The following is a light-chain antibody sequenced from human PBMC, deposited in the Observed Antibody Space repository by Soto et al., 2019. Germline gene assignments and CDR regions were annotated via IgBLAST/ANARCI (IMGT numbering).Light chain of an antibody. CDR1: SSDVGGYNY. CDR2: EVS. CDR3: SSYTSSSTGV. V-gene: IGLV2-14*01. J-gene: IGLJ1*01. Sequence: QSALNQSTSVSESSGQSITISCTGTSSDVGGYNYVSWYQQHPGKAPKLMIYEVSNLPSGVSNRFSASKSGNTASLTISGLQAEDEADYYCSSYTSSSTGVFGTGTKVTLL.